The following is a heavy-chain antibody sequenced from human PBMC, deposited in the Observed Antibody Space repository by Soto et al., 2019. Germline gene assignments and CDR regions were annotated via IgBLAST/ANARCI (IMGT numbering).Heavy chain of an antibody. J-gene: IGHJ4*02. D-gene: IGHD6-19*01. CDR3: AKHRGFVAGPFDS. CDR2: ISGNVGSTT. V-gene: IGHV3-23*01. CDR1: GITFTNYA. Sequence: EVQLLESGGGLAQPGGSLRLSCAVSGITFTNYAMDWVRQAPGKGREWVSGISGNVGSTTHYADSVKCGFTISRDNSKTILFLQMNSLRAEDTAVYYCAKHRGFVAGPFDSWGQGTLVIVSS.